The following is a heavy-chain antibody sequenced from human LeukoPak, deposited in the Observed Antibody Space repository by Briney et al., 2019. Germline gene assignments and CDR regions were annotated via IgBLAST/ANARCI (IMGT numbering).Heavy chain of an antibody. V-gene: IGHV1-24*01. Sequence: GASVKVSCKVSEYTLTELSMHWVRQAPGKGLEWMGGFDPEDGETIYAQKFQGRVTMTEDTSTDTAYMELSSLKSEDTAVYYCATSGSTAGRYFYAMDVWGQGTTVTVSS. CDR3: ATSGSTAGRYFYAMDV. CDR1: EYTLTELS. D-gene: IGHD1-26*01. J-gene: IGHJ6*02. CDR2: FDPEDGET.